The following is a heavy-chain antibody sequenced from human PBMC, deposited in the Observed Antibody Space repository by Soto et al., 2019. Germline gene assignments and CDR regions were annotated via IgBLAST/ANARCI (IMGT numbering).Heavy chain of an antibody. Sequence: SETLSLTCTVSGGSISSYYWSWIRQPPGKGLEWIGYIYYSGSTNYNPSLKSRVTISVDTSKNQFSLKLSSVTAADTAVYYCAGRGGSSWNYYYYYMDVWGKGTTVTVSS. V-gene: IGHV4-59*01. CDR3: AGRGGSSWNYYYYYMDV. J-gene: IGHJ6*03. CDR2: IYYSGST. CDR1: GGSISSYY. D-gene: IGHD6-13*01.